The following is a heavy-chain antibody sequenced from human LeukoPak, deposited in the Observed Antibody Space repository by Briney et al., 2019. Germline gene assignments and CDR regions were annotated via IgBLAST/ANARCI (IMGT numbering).Heavy chain of an antibody. CDR3: ARERSPYYDIQDHFDY. V-gene: IGHV1-69*13. CDR1: GGTFSSYA. D-gene: IGHD3-9*01. J-gene: IGHJ4*02. Sequence: SVKVSCKASGGTFSSYAISWVRQAPGQGLEWMGGIIPIFGTANYAQKFQGRVTITADESTSTAYMELSSLRSEDTAVYYCARERSPYYDIQDHFDYWGQGTLVTVSS. CDR2: IIPIFGTA.